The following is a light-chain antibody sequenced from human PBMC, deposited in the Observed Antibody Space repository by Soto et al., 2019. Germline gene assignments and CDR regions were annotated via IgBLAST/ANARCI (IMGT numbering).Light chain of an antibody. CDR2: GAS. CDR3: QHYNIWIAS. V-gene: IGKV3-15*01. Sequence: EIVLTQSPGTLSLSPGERATLSCRGSQSVSSSYLAWYQQKPGQAPRLLIYGASTRATGIPVRFSGSGSGTEFTLTISSLQSEDFAVYYCQHYNIWIASFGGGTKVDTK. J-gene: IGKJ4*01. CDR1: QSVSSSY.